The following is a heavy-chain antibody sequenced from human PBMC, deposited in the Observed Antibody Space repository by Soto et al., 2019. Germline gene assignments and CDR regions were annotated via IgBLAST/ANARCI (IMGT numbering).Heavy chain of an antibody. D-gene: IGHD3-9*01. CDR2: INHSGTT. CDR3: ARKPIYHFFAGYYSVDY. Sequence: QVQLRQWGAGLLKPSETLSLTCAVFGGSFSDYYWTWIRQPPGKGLEWIGEINHSGTTSYNPSLKNRLTISLETSNNQYYLKRSSVTAADTAVYYCARKPIYHFFAGYYSVDYWGQGTLVTVSS. CDR1: GGSFSDYY. V-gene: IGHV4-34*01. J-gene: IGHJ4*02.